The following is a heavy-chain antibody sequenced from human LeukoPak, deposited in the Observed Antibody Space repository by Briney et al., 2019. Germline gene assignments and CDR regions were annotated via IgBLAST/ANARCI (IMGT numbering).Heavy chain of an antibody. V-gene: IGHV3-23*01. J-gene: IGHJ3*02. D-gene: IGHD1-26*01. CDR2: VSDSGAST. Sequence: PGGSLRLSCAASGFTFSNYAMSWVRQAPGKGLEWVSAVSDSGASTNSAASVEGRFTISRDNSKNTLYLQMNSLRAEDTAVYYCARGREGAFDIWGQGTMVTVSS. CDR1: GFTFSNYA. CDR3: ARGREGAFDI.